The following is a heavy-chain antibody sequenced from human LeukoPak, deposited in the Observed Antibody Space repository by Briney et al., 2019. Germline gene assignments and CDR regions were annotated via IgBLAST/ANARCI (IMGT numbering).Heavy chain of an antibody. Sequence: GGSLELSCTTSGFTSSTFGMHWVRQAPGNGLDWVAVIWYDGSNKYHADSVKGRFTISRDNSKNTLYLQMNSLRVEDTAVYYCARGENNGWYDYWGQGTLVTVSS. V-gene: IGHV3-33*01. CDR1: GFTSSTFG. J-gene: IGHJ4*02. D-gene: IGHD6-19*01. CDR2: IWYDGSNK. CDR3: ARGENNGWYDY.